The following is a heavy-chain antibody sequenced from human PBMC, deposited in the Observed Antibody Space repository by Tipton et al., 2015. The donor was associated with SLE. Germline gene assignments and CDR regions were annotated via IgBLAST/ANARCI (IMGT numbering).Heavy chain of an antibody. CDR3: ARLIGHSTYEFWFDP. CDR2: IHYSGDT. J-gene: IGHJ5*02. Sequence: TLSLTCTVSGGSISTNTYFWGWIRQPPGKGLEWIGNIHYSGDTYYNPSLRSRVTISVDTSKNQFSLKLDSVTAADTAVYYCARLIGHSTYEFWFDPWGQGTLVTVSS. D-gene: IGHD4-11*01. CDR1: GGSISTNTYF. V-gene: IGHV4-39*01.